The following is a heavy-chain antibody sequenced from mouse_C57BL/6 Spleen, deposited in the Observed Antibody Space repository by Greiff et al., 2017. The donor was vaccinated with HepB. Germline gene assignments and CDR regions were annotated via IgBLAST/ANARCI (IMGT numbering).Heavy chain of an antibody. J-gene: IGHJ3*01. CDR3: ARGGDSSGSFAY. CDR2: IHPNSGST. D-gene: IGHD3-2*02. CDR1: GYTFTSYW. V-gene: IGHV1-64*01. Sequence: QVQLKQPGAELVKPGASVKLSCKASGYTFTSYWMHWVKQRPGQGLEWIGMIHPNSGSTNYNEKFKSKATLTVDKSSSTAYMQLSSLTSEDSAVYYCARGGDSSGSFAYWGQGTLVTVSA.